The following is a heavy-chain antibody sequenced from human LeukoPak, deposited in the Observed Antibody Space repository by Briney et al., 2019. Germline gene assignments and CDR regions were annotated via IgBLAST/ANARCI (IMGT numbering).Heavy chain of an antibody. J-gene: IGHJ5*02. CDR2: ISAYNGNT. V-gene: IGHV1-18*01. Sequence: GASVKVSCKASGYTFTSYGISWVRQAPGQGLEWMGWISAYNGNTNYAQKLQGRVTMTTDTSTSTAYMELRSLRSDDTAVYYCARDRKGYCSGGICYQWFDPWGQGTLVTVSS. CDR3: ARDRKGYCSGGICYQWFDP. D-gene: IGHD2-15*01. CDR1: GYTFTSYG.